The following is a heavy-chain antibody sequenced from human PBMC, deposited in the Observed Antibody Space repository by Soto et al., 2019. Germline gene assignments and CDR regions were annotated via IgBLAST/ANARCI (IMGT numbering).Heavy chain of an antibody. V-gene: IGHV3-30*18. CDR1: GFIFSSYG. CDR3: AKDQSGYDHHAMDV. J-gene: IGHJ6*02. CDR2: ISYDGINK. Sequence: QVQLVESGGGVVQPGRSLRLSCAASGFIFSSYGMHWVRQAPGKGLEWVAVISYDGINKNHADSVKGRFTISRDNSKNTLHLQMNSLRAEDTAVYYCAKDQSGYDHHAMDVWGQGTAVTVSS. D-gene: IGHD3-3*01.